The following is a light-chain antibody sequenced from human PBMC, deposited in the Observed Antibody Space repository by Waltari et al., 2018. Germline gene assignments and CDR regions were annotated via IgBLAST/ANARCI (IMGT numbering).Light chain of an antibody. CDR2: DAS. J-gene: IGKJ3*01. V-gene: IGKV1-12*01. CDR3: QQANTFPVT. Sequence: DIQMTQSPSAVSAFVGDRVIITCRASQGITSRLAWYQQKPGRAPKLLIYDASSLQSGVPSRFSSSGSETDFTLTINNLQPEDIATYFCQQANTFPVTFGPGTKVDIK. CDR1: QGITSR.